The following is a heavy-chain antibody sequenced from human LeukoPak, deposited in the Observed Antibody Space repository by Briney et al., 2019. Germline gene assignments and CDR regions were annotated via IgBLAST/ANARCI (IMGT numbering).Heavy chain of an antibody. CDR3: ARDIVVVPAAIEANQKYYYYYGMDV. CDR2: MNPNSGNT. Sequence: GASVKVSCKASGYTFTSYDINWVRQATGQGLEWMGWMNPNSGNTGYAQKFQGRVTMTRNTSISTAYMELSSLRSEDTAVYYCARDIVVVPAAIEANQKYYYYYGMDVWGEGTTVTVSS. CDR1: GYTFTSYD. V-gene: IGHV1-8*01. J-gene: IGHJ6*04. D-gene: IGHD2-2*01.